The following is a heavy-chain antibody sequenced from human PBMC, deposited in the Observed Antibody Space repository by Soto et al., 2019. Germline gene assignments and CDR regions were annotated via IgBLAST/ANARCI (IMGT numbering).Heavy chain of an antibody. J-gene: IGHJ4*02. V-gene: IGHV1-69*01. Sequence: QVQLVQSGAEVKKPGSSVKVSCKASGGTFSSYAISWVRQAPGQGLEWMGGIIPIFGTANYAQKFQGRVTITADESSSTAYMELSSLRSEDTAVYYCARAPVAYYYDSSGQYYFYYWGQGTLVTVSS. CDR1: GGTFSSYA. CDR3: ARAPVAYYYDSSGQYYFYY. CDR2: IIPIFGTA. D-gene: IGHD3-22*01.